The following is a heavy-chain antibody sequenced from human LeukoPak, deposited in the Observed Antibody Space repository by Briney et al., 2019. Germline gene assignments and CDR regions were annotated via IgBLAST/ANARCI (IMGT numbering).Heavy chain of an antibody. J-gene: IGHJ4*02. V-gene: IGHV3-11*01. Sequence: GGSLRLSCAASGFTFSDYYMSWIRQAAGKGLELVSYFSSSGCTIYYADSVKGRFTISRDNAKNSLYLQMNSLRAEDTAVYYCATYYDILTGGGRAFDYWGQGTLVTVSS. CDR2: FSSSGCTI. D-gene: IGHD3-9*01. CDR1: GFTFSDYY. CDR3: ATYYDILTGGGRAFDY.